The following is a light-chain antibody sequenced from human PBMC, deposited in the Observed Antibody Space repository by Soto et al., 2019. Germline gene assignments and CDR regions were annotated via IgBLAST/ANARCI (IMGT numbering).Light chain of an antibody. CDR2: GAS. CDR1: QSVSSSY. CDR3: QHYRTS. V-gene: IGKV3-20*01. J-gene: IGKJ4*01. Sequence: EIVLTQSPGTLSLSPGERATLSCKASQSVSSSYLAWYQQKPGQPPRLLIYGASSRATGIPGRFSGSGSGTAFTLTITRLEPEEFAVYYCQHYRTSFGGGTKVEIK.